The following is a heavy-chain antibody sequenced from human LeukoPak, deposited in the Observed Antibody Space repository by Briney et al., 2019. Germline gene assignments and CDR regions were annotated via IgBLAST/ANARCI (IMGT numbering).Heavy chain of an antibody. Sequence: KPAETLSLTCTVSGGSISSSGYYWGWIRQPPGEGLEWIGGIYYSGSTYYNPSLKSRVTISVDTSKNQFSLKLSSVTAADTAVYYCARISPQWLVQYGMDVWGQGTTVTVSS. CDR1: GGSISSSGYY. D-gene: IGHD6-19*01. V-gene: IGHV4-39*01. CDR2: IYYSGST. J-gene: IGHJ6*02. CDR3: ARISPQWLVQYGMDV.